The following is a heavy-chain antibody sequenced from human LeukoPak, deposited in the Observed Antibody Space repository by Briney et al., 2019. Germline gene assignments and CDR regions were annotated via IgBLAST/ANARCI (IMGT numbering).Heavy chain of an antibody. CDR3: ARAPGIYYFDC. CDR1: GLTFSSYA. V-gene: IGHV3-30-3*01. D-gene: IGHD3-10*01. Sequence: GGSLRLSCAASGLTFSSYAMHWVRQAPGKGLEWVAVISYDGSNKYYADSVKGRFTISRDNSKNTLYLQMNSLRAEDTAVYYCARAPGIYYFDCWGQGTLVTVSS. J-gene: IGHJ4*02. CDR2: ISYDGSNK.